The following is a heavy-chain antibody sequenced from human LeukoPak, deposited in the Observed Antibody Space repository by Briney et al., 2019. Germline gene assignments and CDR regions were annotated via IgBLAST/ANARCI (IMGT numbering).Heavy chain of an antibody. Sequence: SVKVSCKASGGTFSSYAISWVRQAPGQGLEWMGRIIPIVGTANYAQKFQGRVTITADKSTSTAYMELSSLRSEDTAVYYCARRHTYYYDSSGPGGFDPWGQGTLVTVSS. CDR2: IIPIVGTA. D-gene: IGHD3-22*01. CDR1: GGTFSSYA. V-gene: IGHV1-69*04. J-gene: IGHJ5*02. CDR3: ARRHTYYYDSSGPGGFDP.